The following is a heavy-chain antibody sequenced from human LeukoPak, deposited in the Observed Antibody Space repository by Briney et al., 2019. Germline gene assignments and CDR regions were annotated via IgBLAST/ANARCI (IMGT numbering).Heavy chain of an antibody. CDR3: ARMSADILGLGLDY. D-gene: IGHD3-9*01. V-gene: IGHV3-11*03. CDR1: GFTFSDYY. J-gene: IGHJ4*02. Sequence: KPGGSLRLSCAASGFTFSDYYMRWIRQAPGKGLEWVSYISSSSSYTNYADSVKGRFTISRDNAKNSLYLQMNSLRAEDTAVYYCARMSADILGLGLDYWGEGTLVTVSS. CDR2: ISSSSSYT.